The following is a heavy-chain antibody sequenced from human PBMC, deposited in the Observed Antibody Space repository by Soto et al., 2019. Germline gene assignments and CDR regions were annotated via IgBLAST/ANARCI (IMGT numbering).Heavy chain of an antibody. CDR2: IYRTGSN. D-gene: IGHD1-7*01. CDR1: GGSFPSNNW. Sequence: QVQLQESGPVLVKPSGPLSLTCAVSGGSFPSNNWWTWVRQHPGQGLERIGEIYRTGSNNYNPSLKSRVTISLDKSENQSTLKVTSLTAADTAVSYCESRVPGTSVDYWGQCTLVTVS. CDR3: ESRVPGTSVDY. V-gene: IGHV4-4*02. J-gene: IGHJ4*02.